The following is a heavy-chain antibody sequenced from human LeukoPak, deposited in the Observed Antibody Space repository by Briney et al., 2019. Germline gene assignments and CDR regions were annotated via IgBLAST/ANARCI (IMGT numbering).Heavy chain of an antibody. V-gene: IGHV1-69*04. CDR2: IIPIFGIA. Sequence: SVTVSCKASGGTFSSYAISWVRQAPGQGLEWMGRIIPIFGIANYAQKFQGRVTITADKSTSTAYMELSSLRSEDTAVYYCARGTMVRIDYWGQGTLVTVSS. CDR3: ARGTMVRIDY. CDR1: GGTFSSYA. J-gene: IGHJ4*02. D-gene: IGHD3-10*01.